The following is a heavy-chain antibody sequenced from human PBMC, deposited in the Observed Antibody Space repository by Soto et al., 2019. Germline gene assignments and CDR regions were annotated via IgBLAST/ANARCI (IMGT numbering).Heavy chain of an antibody. CDR1: GDTFTFYS. Sequence: QVQLVQSGAEVKRPGSSVKVSCKASGDTFTFYSINWVRQAPGLGLEWMGRINPILSMSNYAQRFQGRVTMTADKSTNTAYMELSSLRSEDTATYYCASSYGSGYRAFDYWGQGALVTVSS. J-gene: IGHJ4*02. D-gene: IGHD3-10*01. V-gene: IGHV1-69*02. CDR3: ASSYGSGYRAFDY. CDR2: INPILSMS.